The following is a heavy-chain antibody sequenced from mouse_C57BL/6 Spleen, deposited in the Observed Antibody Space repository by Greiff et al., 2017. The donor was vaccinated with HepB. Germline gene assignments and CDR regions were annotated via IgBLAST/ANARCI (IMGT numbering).Heavy chain of an antibody. CDR3: ARSDYYGSAWFAY. Sequence: QVHVKQSGAELAKPGASVKLSCKASGYTFTSYWMHWVKQRPGQGLEWIGYINPSSGYTKYNQKFKDKATLTADKSSSTAYMQLSSLTYEDSAVYYCARSDYYGSAWFAYWGQRTLVTVSA. J-gene: IGHJ3*01. D-gene: IGHD1-1*01. V-gene: IGHV1-7*01. CDR2: INPSSGYT. CDR1: GYTFTSYW.